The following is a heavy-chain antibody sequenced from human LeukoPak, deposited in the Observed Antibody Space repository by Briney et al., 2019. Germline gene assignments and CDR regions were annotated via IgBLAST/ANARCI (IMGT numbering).Heavy chain of an antibody. Sequence: PSETLSLTCTVSGASISSGGYYWSWIRQHPGKGLVWFGYIYYTGSTYYNPSLQSRLTMSVDTSKNQFSLNLSSLTAADTAVYYCARRSSGSYDGRFDPWGQGTLVTVSS. CDR3: ARRSSGSYDGRFDP. CDR2: IYYTGST. V-gene: IGHV4-31*03. CDR1: GASISSGGYY. D-gene: IGHD3-10*01. J-gene: IGHJ5*02.